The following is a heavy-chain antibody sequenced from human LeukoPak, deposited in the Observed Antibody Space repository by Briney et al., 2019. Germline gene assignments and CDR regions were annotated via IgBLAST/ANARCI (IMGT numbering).Heavy chain of an antibody. J-gene: IGHJ6*03. CDR1: GGTFSSYA. V-gene: IGHV1-69*05. Sequence: SVKVSCKASGGTFSSYAISWVRQAPGQGLEWMGRIIPIFGTANYAQKFQGRVTITTDESTSTAYMELSSLRSEDTAVYYCARDRYYYGSGIGYYMDVWGNGTTVTVSS. CDR3: ARDRYYYGSGIGYYMDV. CDR2: IIPIFGTA. D-gene: IGHD3-10*01.